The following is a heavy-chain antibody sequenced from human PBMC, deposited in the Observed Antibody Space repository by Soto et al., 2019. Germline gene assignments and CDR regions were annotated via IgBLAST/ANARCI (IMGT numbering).Heavy chain of an antibody. Sequence: QVQLQQWGAGLLKPSETLSLTCSVYGGSFSGYYWSWIRQPPGKGLEWIGEINQSGGTNYNPSLKSRVIMSVDTSKNQFSLKLSSVTAADTAVYYCARVTSGLGPDYWGQGSLVTVSS. CDR2: INQSGGT. CDR1: GGSFSGYY. V-gene: IGHV4-34*01. CDR3: ARVTSGLGPDY. J-gene: IGHJ4*02. D-gene: IGHD6-19*01.